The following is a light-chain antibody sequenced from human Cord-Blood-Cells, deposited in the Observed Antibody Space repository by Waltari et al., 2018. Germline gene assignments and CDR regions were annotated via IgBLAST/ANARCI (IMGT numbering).Light chain of an antibody. CDR3: QQYNSYSRT. Sequence: DIQMTQSPSTLSASVGDRVPITCRASQSIRSWLAWYQQKPGKAPKLLLYKASSLESGVPSRFSGSGSGTEFTLTISSLQPDDFATYYCQQYNSYSRTFGQGTRLEIK. CDR2: KAS. CDR1: QSIRSW. V-gene: IGKV1-5*03. J-gene: IGKJ5*01.